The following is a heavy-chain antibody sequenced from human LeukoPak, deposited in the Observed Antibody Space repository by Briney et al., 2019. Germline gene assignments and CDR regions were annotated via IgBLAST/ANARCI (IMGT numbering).Heavy chain of an antibody. D-gene: IGHD5-18*01. Sequence: ASVKVSCKASECIFTDYFIHWVRPAPGQGLEWMGWINPKSGATNYAQNFQGRVTMTRDTSISTAYMELSRLKSDDTAVYYCARDANTAVFDAFDIWGQGTMVTVSS. CDR3: ARDANTAVFDAFDI. CDR2: INPKSGAT. CDR1: ECIFTDYF. J-gene: IGHJ3*02. V-gene: IGHV1-2*02.